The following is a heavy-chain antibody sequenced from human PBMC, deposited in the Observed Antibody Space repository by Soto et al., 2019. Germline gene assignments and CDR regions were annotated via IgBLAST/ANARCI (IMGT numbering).Heavy chain of an antibody. D-gene: IGHD2-2*01. J-gene: IGHJ6*02. CDR1: GDSIRSTNNY. CDR3: ARTVCSSASCYGYYYYGLDV. CDR2: IYYSGST. V-gene: IGHV4-31*03. Sequence: PSETTSLTCTVSGDSIRSTNNYWSWIRQHPGKGLEWIGYIYYSGSTYYNPSLKSRPAISVDTSKNQFSLKLSSVTAADTAVYYCARTVCSSASCYGYYYYGLDVWGQGTTVTVSS.